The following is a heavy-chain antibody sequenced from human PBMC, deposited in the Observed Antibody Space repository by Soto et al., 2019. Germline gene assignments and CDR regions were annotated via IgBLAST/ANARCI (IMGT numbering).Heavy chain of an antibody. D-gene: IGHD6-25*01. CDR2: INHIGGT. CDR3: ERGSGYLGF. J-gene: IGHJ4*02. V-gene: IGHV4-34*01. CDR1: GGSFSGYY. Sequence: SETLSLTCAVYGGSFSGYYWSWIRQPPGKGLEWIGEINHIGGTNYNPSLKSRVTLSIDTSKNQFFLKVSSVIAADTAVYYCERGSGYLGFWGQGTQVTVSS.